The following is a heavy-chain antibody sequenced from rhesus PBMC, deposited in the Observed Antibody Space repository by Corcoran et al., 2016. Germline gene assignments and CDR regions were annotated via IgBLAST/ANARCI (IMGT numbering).Heavy chain of an antibody. CDR3: AREGGRDGFDF. CDR1: GGSISDNYR. CDR2: IYGSSMTT. J-gene: IGHJ3*01. V-gene: IGHV4S10*01. Sequence: QVQLQESGPGMVKPSETLSLTCAVSGGSISDNYRWTWIRQPPGKGLEWIGYIYGSSMTTNYNPSLKSRVTISKDTSKIQFSLKLSSVTAADTAVYSCAREGGRDGFDFWGPGLRVTVSS. D-gene: IGHD3-16*01.